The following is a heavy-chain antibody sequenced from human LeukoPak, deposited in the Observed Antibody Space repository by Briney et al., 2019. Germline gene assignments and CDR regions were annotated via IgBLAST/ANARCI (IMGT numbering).Heavy chain of an antibody. D-gene: IGHD3-9*01. Sequence: ASVKVSCKASGYTFTSYGISWVRQAPGQGLEWMGWISAYNGNTNYAQKLQGRVTMTTDTSTSTAYMELRSLRSDDTAVYYCAREVHDRITILGGGFDIWGQGTMVTVSS. V-gene: IGHV1-18*01. CDR3: AREVHDRITILGGGFDI. CDR2: ISAYNGNT. J-gene: IGHJ3*02. CDR1: GYTFTSYG.